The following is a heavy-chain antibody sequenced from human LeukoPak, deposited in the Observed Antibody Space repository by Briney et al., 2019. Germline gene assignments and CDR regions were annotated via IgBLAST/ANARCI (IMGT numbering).Heavy chain of an antibody. CDR1: GGSISTYY. V-gene: IGHV4-59*01. Sequence: SETLSLTCTVSGGSISTYYWSWIRQSPGKGLEWIAYIDYRGSTTYNPSLRSRVTISVDTSRNPFSLKLSSVTAADTAVYYCARSRSGYSYDHAAFEIWGQGTLVTVSS. CDR3: ARSRSGYSYDHAAFEI. J-gene: IGHJ3*02. CDR2: IDYRGST. D-gene: IGHD5-18*01.